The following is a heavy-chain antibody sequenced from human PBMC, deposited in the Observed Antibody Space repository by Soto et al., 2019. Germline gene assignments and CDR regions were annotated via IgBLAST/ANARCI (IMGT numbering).Heavy chain of an antibody. J-gene: IGHJ5*02. Sequence: ALVKVACHGSGYTFTGYYVHLVRQATGHGLEWMGWINPNSGGTNYAQKFQGWVTMTRDTSISTAYMELSRLRSDDTAVYYCARGHLITIFGVVIFDPWGQGTLVTVSS. CDR1: GYTFTGYY. D-gene: IGHD3-3*01. CDR2: INPNSGGT. V-gene: IGHV1-2*04. CDR3: ARGHLITIFGVVIFDP.